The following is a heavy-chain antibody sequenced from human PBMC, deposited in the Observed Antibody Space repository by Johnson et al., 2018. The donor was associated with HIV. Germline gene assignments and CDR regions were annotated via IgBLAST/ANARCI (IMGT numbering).Heavy chain of an antibody. V-gene: IGHV3-20*04. D-gene: IGHD2-2*01. CDR1: GFTFSSYA. Sequence: VQLVESGGGVVQPGRSLRLSCAASGFTFSSYAINWVRQAPGKGLEYVSGINWNGGSIGYAESVKGRFTISRDNAKNSLYLQMNSLRAEDTALYYCARVSCSSTSCLGDGAFDIWGQGTMVTVSS. J-gene: IGHJ3*02. CDR3: ARVSCSSTSCLGDGAFDI. CDR2: INWNGGSI.